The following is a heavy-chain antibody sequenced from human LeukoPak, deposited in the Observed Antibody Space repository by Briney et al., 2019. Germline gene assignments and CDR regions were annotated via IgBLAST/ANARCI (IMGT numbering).Heavy chain of an antibody. J-gene: IGHJ4*02. V-gene: IGHV4-39*07. CDR3: ARGTVTTDY. CDR2: IYYSGST. D-gene: IGHD4-17*01. CDR1: GGSISSSSYY. Sequence: PSETLSLTCTVSGGSISSSSYYWGWIRQPPGKGLEWIGSIYYSGSTYYNPSLKSRVTISVDTSKNQFSLELSSVTAADTAVYYCARGTVTTDYWGQGTLVTVSS.